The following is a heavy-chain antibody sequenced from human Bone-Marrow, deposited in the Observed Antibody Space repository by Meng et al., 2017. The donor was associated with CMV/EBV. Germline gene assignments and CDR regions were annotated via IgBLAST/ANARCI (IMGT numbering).Heavy chain of an antibody. V-gene: IGHV3-48*03. Sequence: GESLKISCAASGFTFSSYEMNWVRQAPGKGLEWVSYISSSSNTIYYADSVKGRFTIFRDNDKNYLYLQMNSLRAEETAVYYCARVRSQDPILEWLLPPNYYYYGMDVWGQGPTVTVS. CDR3: ARVRSQDPILEWLLPPNYYYYGMDV. J-gene: IGHJ6*02. CDR2: ISSSSNTI. CDR1: GFTFSSYE. D-gene: IGHD3-3*01.